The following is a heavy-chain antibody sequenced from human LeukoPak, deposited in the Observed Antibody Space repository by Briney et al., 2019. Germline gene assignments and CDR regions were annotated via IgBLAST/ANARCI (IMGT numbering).Heavy chain of an antibody. V-gene: IGHV4-4*07. Sequence: SETLCLTCTVSGDSISGYYWSWIRQPAGKGLEWIGRIYSSGSTNYNPSLKSRVTMSVDTSKNQFSLKVRSVTAADTAVYYCARGTGLLWFGESHPTFDYWGQGTLVTVSS. CDR1: GDSISGYY. CDR3: ARGTGLLWFGESHPTFDY. J-gene: IGHJ4*02. CDR2: IYSSGST. D-gene: IGHD3-10*01.